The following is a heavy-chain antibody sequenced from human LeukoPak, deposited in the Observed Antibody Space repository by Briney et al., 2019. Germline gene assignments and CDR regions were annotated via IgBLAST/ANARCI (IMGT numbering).Heavy chain of an antibody. CDR3: ANDPNYYYYYMDV. CDR1: GFTFSSYG. CDR2: IRYDGSNK. J-gene: IGHJ6*03. V-gene: IGHV3-30*02. Sequence: GGSLRLSCAASGFTFSSYGMHWVRQAPGKGLEWVAFIRYDGSNKYYADSVKGRFTISRDNSKNTLYLQMNSLRAEDTAVYYCANDPNYYYYYMDVWGKGTTVTISS.